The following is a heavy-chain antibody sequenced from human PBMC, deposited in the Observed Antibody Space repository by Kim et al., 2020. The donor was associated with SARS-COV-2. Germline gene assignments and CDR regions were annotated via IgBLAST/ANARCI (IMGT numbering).Heavy chain of an antibody. V-gene: IGHV3-7*01. Sequence: GGSLRLSCTASGLTFSTYWMSWVRQAPGKGLEWVANIRQDGSQRYYVDSVKGRVTISRDNARNSLYLQMNSLRDEDTAVYYCARFQQYRIHNWGQGTLVTVSS. J-gene: IGHJ4*02. D-gene: IGHD6-13*01. CDR1: GLTFSTYW. CDR2: IRQDGSQR. CDR3: ARFQQYRIHN.